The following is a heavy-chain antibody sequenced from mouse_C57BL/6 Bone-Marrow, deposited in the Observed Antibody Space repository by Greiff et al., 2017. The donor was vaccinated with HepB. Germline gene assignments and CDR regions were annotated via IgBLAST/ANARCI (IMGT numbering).Heavy chain of an antibody. CDR1: GFTFSSYG. CDR2: ISSGGSYT. CDR3: ARQLPGLCSLFAY. J-gene: IGHJ3*01. D-gene: IGHD1-1*01. Sequence: EVNVVESGGDLVKPGGSLKLSCAASGFTFSSYGMSWVRQTPDKRLEWVGTISSGGSYTYYPDSVKGRITISRDNDKNTQYQQMSSLKSEDTAMYCCARQLPGLCSLFAYWGQGTLVTVSA. V-gene: IGHV5-6*01.